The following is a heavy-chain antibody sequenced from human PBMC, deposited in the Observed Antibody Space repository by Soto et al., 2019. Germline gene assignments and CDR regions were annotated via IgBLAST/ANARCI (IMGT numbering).Heavy chain of an antibody. J-gene: IGHJ4*02. CDR3: ATDLSPVITVHNY. Sequence: QVQRVQSGAEVKKPGASVKVSCKVSGYTLTELSMHWVRQAPGKGLEWMGGFEPEDGKTIYAQKFQGRVTMTEDTSTDKAYMDMISLRSEDTAVYYCATDLSPVITVHNYWGQGTLVTVSS. V-gene: IGHV1-24*01. CDR1: GYTLTELS. D-gene: IGHD6-19*01. CDR2: FEPEDGKT.